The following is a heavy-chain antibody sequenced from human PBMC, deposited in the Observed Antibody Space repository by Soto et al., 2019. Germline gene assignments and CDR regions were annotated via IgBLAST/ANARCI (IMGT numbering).Heavy chain of an antibody. CDR2: IYSGGNA. CDR1: GFTVRHNY. D-gene: IGHD3-22*01. V-gene: IGHV3-53*01. J-gene: IGHJ4*02. Sequence: EVQLVESGGALMQPGGSLTLSCVASGFTVRHNYMSWVRQAPGKGLECVSVIYSGGNAYYSDSVRGRFTISRDDSKDTLYLQMNSLRVEDTAVYYCARDYESRGYFSGYGYWGQGTLVTVSS. CDR3: ARDYESRGYFSGYGY.